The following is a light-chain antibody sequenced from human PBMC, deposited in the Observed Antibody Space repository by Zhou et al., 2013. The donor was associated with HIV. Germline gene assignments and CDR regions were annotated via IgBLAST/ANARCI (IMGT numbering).Light chain of an antibody. CDR3: QQYDNYSWT. CDR1: QSVRSN. J-gene: IGKJ1*01. Sequence: EIVMTQSPATLSVSPGERATLSCRASQSVRSNLAWYQQKPGQAPRLLIYDASTRATGIPARFSGSGSGTEFTLTISSLQSDDFASYYCQQYDNYSWTFGQGTKV. V-gene: IGKV3-15*01. CDR2: DAS.